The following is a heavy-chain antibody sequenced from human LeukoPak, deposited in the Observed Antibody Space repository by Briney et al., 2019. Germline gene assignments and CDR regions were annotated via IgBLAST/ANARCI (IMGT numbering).Heavy chain of an antibody. CDR1: GYTFTGYY. CDR3: AREGLGQLNAFDI. CDR2: INPNSGGT. J-gene: IGHJ3*02. D-gene: IGHD2-2*01. V-gene: IGHV1-2*02. Sequence: ASVKVSCKASGYTFTGYYMHWVRQAPGQGLEWMGWINPNSGGTNYAQKFQGRVTMTRDTSISTAYMVLSRLRSDDTAVYYCAREGLGQLNAFDIWGQGTMVTVSS.